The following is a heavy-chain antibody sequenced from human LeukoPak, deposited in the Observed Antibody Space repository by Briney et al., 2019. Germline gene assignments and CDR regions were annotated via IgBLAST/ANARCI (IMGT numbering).Heavy chain of an antibody. J-gene: IGHJ4*02. V-gene: IGHV3-21*01. Sequence: GGSLRLSCAASGFTFSSYSMNWLRQAPGKGLEWVSSISSSSSYIYYADSVKGRFTISRDNAKNSLYLQMNSLRAEDTAVYYCAREGGDFWSGYPYFDYWGQGTLVTVSS. CDR3: AREGGDFWSGYPYFDY. D-gene: IGHD3-3*01. CDR2: ISSSSSYI. CDR1: GFTFSSYS.